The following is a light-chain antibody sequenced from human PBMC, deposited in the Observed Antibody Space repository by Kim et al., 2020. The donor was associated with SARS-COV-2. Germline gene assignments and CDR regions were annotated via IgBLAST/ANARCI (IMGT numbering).Light chain of an antibody. CDR1: NIGSEN. Sequence: ALGQTDRITCGGNNIGSENVHRYRQKPGQAPVLVIYGDSNRTSGIPERFSGSNSGNTATLTISRAQAGDEADYYCQVWDSSTAHYVFGTGTKVTVL. CDR2: GDS. J-gene: IGLJ1*01. V-gene: IGLV3-9*01. CDR3: QVWDSSTAHYV.